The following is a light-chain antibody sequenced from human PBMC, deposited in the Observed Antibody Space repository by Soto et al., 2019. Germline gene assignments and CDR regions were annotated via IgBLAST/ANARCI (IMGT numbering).Light chain of an antibody. CDR2: EVT. Sequence: QSALTQPASVSGSPGQSITISCTGTSSDVGHYDYVSWYQHHPGKAPKLLIYEVTNRPSGVSNRFSGSKSANTASLTIPGLQAEDEADYYCSSYTTSNTLVFGGGTKLTVL. CDR3: SSYTTSNTLV. J-gene: IGLJ3*02. V-gene: IGLV2-14*01. CDR1: SSDVGHYDY.